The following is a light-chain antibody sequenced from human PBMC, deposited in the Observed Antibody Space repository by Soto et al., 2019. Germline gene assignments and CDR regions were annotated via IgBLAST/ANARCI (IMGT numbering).Light chain of an antibody. V-gene: IGKV3D-20*02. CDR2: GAS. CDR1: QTVSTSF. CDR3: QQRSNWPPGLT. J-gene: IGKJ4*01. Sequence: EIVLTQSPGTLSLSPGERATLSCRASQTVSTSFLAWYQQKRGQAPRLLIYGASTRATGVPDRFSGSGSGTDFTLTISRLEPEDFAVYYCQQRSNWPPGLTFGGGTKVDIK.